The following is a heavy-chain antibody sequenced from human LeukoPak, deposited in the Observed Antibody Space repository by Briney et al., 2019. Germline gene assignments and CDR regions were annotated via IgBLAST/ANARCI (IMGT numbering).Heavy chain of an antibody. CDR3: ASPAVVKGWWYFDL. CDR1: GGSISSSYYY. Sequence: SETLSLTCTVSGGSISSSYYYWSWIRQPPGKGLEWIGYIHYSGSTNYNPSLKSRVTISVDTSKNQFSLKLSSVTAADTAVYYCASPAVVKGWWYFDLWGRGTLVTVSS. CDR2: IHYSGST. J-gene: IGHJ2*01. V-gene: IGHV4-61*01. D-gene: IGHD3-22*01.